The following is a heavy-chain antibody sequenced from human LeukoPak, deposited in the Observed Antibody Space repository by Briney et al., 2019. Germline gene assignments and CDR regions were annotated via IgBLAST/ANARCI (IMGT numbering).Heavy chain of an antibody. Sequence: ASVKVSCKASGYTFTSYDINWVRQATGQGLEWMGWMNPNTGNTGYAQKFQGRVTMTRNTSISTAYMELSSLRSGDTAVYYCARGGWAAAYGNYWGQGTLVTVSS. D-gene: IGHD1-14*01. V-gene: IGHV1-8*01. J-gene: IGHJ4*02. CDR3: ARGGWAAAYGNY. CDR2: MNPNTGNT. CDR1: GYTFTSYD.